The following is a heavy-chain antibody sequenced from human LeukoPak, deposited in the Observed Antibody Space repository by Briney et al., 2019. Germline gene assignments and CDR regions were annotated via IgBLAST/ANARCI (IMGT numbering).Heavy chain of an antibody. CDR1: GFTVSSND. CDR2: IYSGSRT. CDR3: ARGRPTFDC. J-gene: IGHJ4*02. Sequence: GGSLRLSCAASGFTVSSNDMNWVRQAPGKGLEWVSVIYSGSRTYYADSVKDRFTISRDNSKNTLYLQMNSLRAEDTAVYYCARGRPTFDCWGQGTLVTVSP. V-gene: IGHV3-66*01.